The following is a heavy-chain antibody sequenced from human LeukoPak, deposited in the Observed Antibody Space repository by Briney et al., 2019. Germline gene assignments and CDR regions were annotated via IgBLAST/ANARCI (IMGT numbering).Heavy chain of an antibody. CDR3: ATRYSGSLRRYYYYMDV. V-gene: IGHV1-46*01. Sequence: ASVKVSCKASGYTFTSYYMHWVRQAPGQGLEWMGIINPSGGSTSYAQKFQGRVTMTEDTSTDTAYMELSSLRSEDTAVYYCATRYSGSLRRYYYYMDVWGKGTTVTVSS. D-gene: IGHD1-26*01. J-gene: IGHJ6*03. CDR2: INPSGGST. CDR1: GYTFTSYY.